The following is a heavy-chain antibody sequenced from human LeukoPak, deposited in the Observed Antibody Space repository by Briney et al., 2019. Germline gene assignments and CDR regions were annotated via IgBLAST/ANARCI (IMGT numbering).Heavy chain of an antibody. J-gene: IGHJ6*02. V-gene: IGHV4-34*01. CDR1: GGSFSGYY. CDR3: ARKGHCSSTSSYTGYYYCGMDV. CDR2: INHSGST. D-gene: IGHD2-2*02. Sequence: SETLSLTCAVYGGSFSGYYWSWIRQPPGKGLEWIGEINHSGSTNYNPSLKSRVTISVDTSKNQFSLKLSSVTAADTAVYYCARKGHCSSTSSYTGYYYCGMDVWGQGTTVTVSS.